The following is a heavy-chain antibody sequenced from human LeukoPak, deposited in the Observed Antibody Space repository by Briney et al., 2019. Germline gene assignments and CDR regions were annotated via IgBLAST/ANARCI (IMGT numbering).Heavy chain of an antibody. V-gene: IGHV1-18*01. CDR3: AREDYYYGSGSLSTLDY. J-gene: IGHJ4*02. Sequence: ASVKVSCKASGYTFTCYGISWVRQAPRQGLEWTGSISAYNGNTNYAQKLQGRVTMTTDTSTSTAYMELRSLRSDDTAVYYCAREDYYYGSGSLSTLDYWGQGTLVTVSS. CDR1: GYTFTCYG. D-gene: IGHD3-10*01. CDR2: ISAYNGNT.